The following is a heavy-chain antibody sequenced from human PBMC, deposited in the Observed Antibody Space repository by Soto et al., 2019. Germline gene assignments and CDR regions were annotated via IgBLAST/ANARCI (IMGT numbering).Heavy chain of an antibody. Sequence: SETLSLTCTVSGGSISSYYWSWIRQPPGKGLEWIGYIYYSGSTNYNPSLKSRVTISVDTSKNQFSLKLSSVTAADTAVYYCARQAVAAAIDYWGQGTLVTVSS. CDR1: GGSISSYY. D-gene: IGHD2-15*01. CDR3: ARQAVAAAIDY. J-gene: IGHJ4*02. V-gene: IGHV4-59*08. CDR2: IYYSGST.